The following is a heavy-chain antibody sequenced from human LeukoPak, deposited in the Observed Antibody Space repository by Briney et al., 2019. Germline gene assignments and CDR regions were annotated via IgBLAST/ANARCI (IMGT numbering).Heavy chain of an antibody. Sequence: PSETLSLTCTVSGGSISSYYWSWIRQPPGKGLEWIGDINYSGSTNYNPSLNSRVTLSVDTSKLQLSLKLSSVTAADTAVYYCARRTAARGWFDPWGQGTLVTVSS. CDR2: INYSGST. D-gene: IGHD3-10*01. CDR3: ARRTAARGWFDP. CDR1: GGSISSYY. V-gene: IGHV4-34*01. J-gene: IGHJ5*02.